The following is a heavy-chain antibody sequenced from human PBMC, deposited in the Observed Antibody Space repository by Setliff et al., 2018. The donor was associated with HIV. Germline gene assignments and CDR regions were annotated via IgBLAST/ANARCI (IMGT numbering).Heavy chain of an antibody. Sequence: GGSLRLSCAASGFTFSSYEMNWVRQAPGKGLEWVSFISSSGSTIYYADSVKGRFTISRDTAKNSLYLQMNSLRAEDTAVYYCATNAGERGSVYYYGLDVWGRGTTVTVSS. D-gene: IGHD1-26*01. J-gene: IGHJ6*02. CDR1: GFTFSSYE. CDR3: ATNAGERGSVYYYGLDV. CDR2: ISSSGSTI. V-gene: IGHV3-48*03.